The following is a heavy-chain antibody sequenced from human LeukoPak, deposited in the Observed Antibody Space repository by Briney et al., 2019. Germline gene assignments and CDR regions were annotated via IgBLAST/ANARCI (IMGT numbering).Heavy chain of an antibody. D-gene: IGHD6-13*01. CDR3: ASLPADSSSWYARGWYNWFDP. Sequence: SETLSLTCTVSGGSISSSSYYWGWIRQPPGKGLEWIGSIYYSGSTYYNPSLKSRVTISVDTSKNQFSLKLSSVTAADTAVYYCASLPADSSSWYARGWYNWFDPWGQGTLVTVSS. CDR2: IYYSGST. CDR1: GGSISSSSYY. J-gene: IGHJ5*02. V-gene: IGHV4-39*01.